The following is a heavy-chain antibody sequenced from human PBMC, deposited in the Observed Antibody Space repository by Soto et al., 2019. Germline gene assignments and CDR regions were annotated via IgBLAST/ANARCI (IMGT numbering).Heavy chain of an antibody. CDR2: IYTSGST. Sequence: QVQLQESGPGLVKPSETLSLTCNVSGDSMTKYYWSWIRQPAGKGLEWIGRIYTSGSTNYNPSLKSRVTMSIDTYNNHFSLSLKSVTAADTAMYYCARTVGAAYYFDFWGQGALVTVSS. J-gene: IGHJ4*02. D-gene: IGHD1-26*01. V-gene: IGHV4-4*07. CDR1: GDSMTKYY. CDR3: ARTVGAAYYFDF.